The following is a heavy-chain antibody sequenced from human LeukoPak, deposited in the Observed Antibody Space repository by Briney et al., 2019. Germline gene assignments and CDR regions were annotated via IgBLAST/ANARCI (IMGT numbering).Heavy chain of an antibody. V-gene: IGHV3-30-3*01. CDR1: GFTFSSYA. CDR3: ARVHGSSSRFLLRDAFDI. Sequence: GRSLRLSCAASGFTFSSYAMHWVRQAPGKGLEWVAVISYDGSNKYYADSVKGRFTISRDNSKNTLYLQMNSLRAEDTAVYYCARVHGSSSRFLLRDAFDIWGQGTMVTVSS. CDR2: ISYDGSNK. D-gene: IGHD6-13*01. J-gene: IGHJ3*02.